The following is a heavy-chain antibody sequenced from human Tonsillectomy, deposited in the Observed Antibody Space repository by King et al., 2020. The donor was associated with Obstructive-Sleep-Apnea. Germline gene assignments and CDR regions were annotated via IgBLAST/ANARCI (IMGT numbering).Heavy chain of an antibody. CDR2: ISSDDEK. V-gene: IGHV2-26*01. Sequence: TLKESGPVLVKPTETLTLTCTVSGFSFSTARMGVSWIRQPPGRALEWLAHISSDDEKVYSTSLKSRPHVSKDTPKSQVVPPITNMDPVDTATDYCARMVSAVAGTVDQWGQGTLVTVSS. CDR3: ARMVSAVAGTVDQ. CDR1: GFSFSTARMG. D-gene: IGHD6-19*01. J-gene: IGHJ4*02.